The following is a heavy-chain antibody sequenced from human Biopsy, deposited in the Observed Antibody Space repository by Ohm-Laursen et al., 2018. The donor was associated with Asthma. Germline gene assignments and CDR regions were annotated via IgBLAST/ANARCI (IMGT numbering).Heavy chain of an antibody. D-gene: IGHD3-9*01. Sequence: SVKVSCKASGYTFINYAIHWVRQAPGQRLEWMGWINAGNGNTKYSQKFQGRVTISRDTSASTAYMDLSSLRSEDTAVYYCARTYYDFLTGQVNDVFAIWGQGTRVTVSS. CDR3: ARTYYDFLTGQVNDVFAI. CDR2: INAGNGNT. V-gene: IGHV1-3*01. J-gene: IGHJ3*02. CDR1: GYTFINYA.